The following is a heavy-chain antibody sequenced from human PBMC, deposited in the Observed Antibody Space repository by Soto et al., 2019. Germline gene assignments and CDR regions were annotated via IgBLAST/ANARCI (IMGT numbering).Heavy chain of an antibody. CDR2: ITADGGGT. V-gene: IGHV3-23*01. D-gene: IGHD6-13*01. CDR3: AKDRGGSSWPEFDS. Sequence: GGSLRLSCTASGFTFSSYIMNWVRQAPGKGLEWISTITADGGGTFYADSVKGRFTISRDNSKNTLYLQMDNLRAEDTALYYCAKDRGGSSWPEFDSWGEGTQVTVSS. J-gene: IGHJ4*02. CDR1: GFTFSSYI.